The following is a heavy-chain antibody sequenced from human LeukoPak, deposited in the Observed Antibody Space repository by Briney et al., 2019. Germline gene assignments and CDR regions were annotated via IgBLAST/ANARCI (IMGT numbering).Heavy chain of an antibody. Sequence: ASVKVSCKASGYTFTGYYMHWVRQAPGQGLEWMGWINPNSGGTNYAQKFQGRVTMTRDTSISTAYMELSRLRSDDTAVYYCARSRAVAGNWFDPWGQGTLVTLSS. CDR2: INPNSGGT. CDR1: GYTFTGYY. J-gene: IGHJ5*02. CDR3: ARSRAVAGNWFDP. V-gene: IGHV1-2*02. D-gene: IGHD6-19*01.